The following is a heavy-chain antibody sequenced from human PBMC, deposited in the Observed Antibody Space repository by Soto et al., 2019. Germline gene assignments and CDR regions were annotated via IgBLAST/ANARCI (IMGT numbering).Heavy chain of an antibody. D-gene: IGHD4-17*01. CDR1: GYTFIDYG. CDR3: ARGFPYGDYAY. J-gene: IGHJ4*02. CDR2: INADNGNT. Sequence: ASVKVSCKAAGYTFIDYGIGWVRQAPGQGLEWMGWINADNGNTNYAPKLQGRVTMTADTSTSTAYMELRSLRSDDTAMYYCARGFPYGDYAYGGQGTLVTVSS. V-gene: IGHV1-18*01.